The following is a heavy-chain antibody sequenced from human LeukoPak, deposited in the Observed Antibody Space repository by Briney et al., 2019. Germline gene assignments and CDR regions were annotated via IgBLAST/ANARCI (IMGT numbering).Heavy chain of an antibody. D-gene: IGHD1-26*01. V-gene: IGHV3-7*01. CDR2: IKQDGSEK. CDR1: GFTFSNFW. J-gene: IGHJ4*02. Sequence: PGGSLRLSCAASGFTFSNFWMSWVRQAPGKGLKWVANIKQDGSEKNYVDSVKGRFTISRDDAKNSLYLQMDSLRAEDTALYYCARGGSYFGYWGQGTLVTVSS. CDR3: ARGGSYFGY.